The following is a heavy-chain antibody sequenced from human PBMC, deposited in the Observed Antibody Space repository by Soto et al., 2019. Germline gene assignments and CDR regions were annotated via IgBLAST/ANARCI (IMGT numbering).Heavy chain of an antibody. CDR1: GFTFSNAW. D-gene: IGHD3-10*01. J-gene: IGHJ4*02. Sequence: GSLRLSCAASGFTFSNAWMSWVRQAPGKGLEWVGRIKSKTDGGTTDYAAPVKGRFTISRDDSKNTLYLQMNSLKTEDTAVYYCTLVRGVIITWFDYWGQGTLVTVSS. CDR3: TLVRGVIITWFDY. V-gene: IGHV3-15*01. CDR2: IKSKTDGGTT.